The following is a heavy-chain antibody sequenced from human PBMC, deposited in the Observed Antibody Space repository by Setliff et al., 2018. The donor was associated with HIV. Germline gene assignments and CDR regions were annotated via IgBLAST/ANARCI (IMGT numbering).Heavy chain of an antibody. CDR3: AKEKGQHDDAFDI. J-gene: IGHJ3*02. CDR1: GFTFSSYG. D-gene: IGHD6-13*01. V-gene: IGHV3-33*06. Sequence: GGSLRLSCAASGFTFSSYGMHWVRQAPGKGLEWVAVIWYDGSNKYYADSVKGRFTISRDNSKNTLYLQMNSLRAEDTAVYYCAKEKGQHDDAFDIWGQGTMVTVS. CDR2: IWYDGSNK.